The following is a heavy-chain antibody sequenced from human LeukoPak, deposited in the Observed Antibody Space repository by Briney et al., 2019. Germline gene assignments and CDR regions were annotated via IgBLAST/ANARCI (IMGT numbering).Heavy chain of an antibody. J-gene: IGHJ5*02. CDR3: AREYCSGGSCYSGYNWFDP. Sequence: GPSVSLSCKASGGTFSSYAISWVRRAPGQGLEWMGRIIPILGIANYAQKFQRRVTITADKSTSTAYMELSSLRSEDTAVYYWAREYCSGGSCYSGYNWFDPWGQARLVSVSS. D-gene: IGHD2-15*01. V-gene: IGHV1-69*04. CDR2: IIPILGIA. CDR1: GGTFSSYA.